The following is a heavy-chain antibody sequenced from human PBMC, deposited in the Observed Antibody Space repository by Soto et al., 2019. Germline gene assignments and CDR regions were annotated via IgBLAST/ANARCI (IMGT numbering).Heavy chain of an antibody. CDR3: ARAHTSPTTLEVVIRDNWFDP. Sequence: ASVKVSCKASGYTFTSYGISWVRQAPGQGLEWMGWISAYNGNTNYAQKLQGRVTMTTDTSTSTAYMELRSLRSDDTAVYYCARAHTSPTTLEVVIRDNWFDPWGQGTLVTVSS. CDR1: GYTFTSYG. CDR2: ISAYNGNT. D-gene: IGHD3-22*01. J-gene: IGHJ5*02. V-gene: IGHV1-18*01.